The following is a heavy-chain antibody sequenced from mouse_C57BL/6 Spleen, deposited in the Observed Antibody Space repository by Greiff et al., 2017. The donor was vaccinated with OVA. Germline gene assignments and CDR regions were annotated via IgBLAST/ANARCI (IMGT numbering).Heavy chain of an antibody. V-gene: IGHV14-3*01. J-gene: IGHJ1*03. CDR3: ARATTVVATGNWYFDV. CDR1: GFNIKNTY. Sequence: VQLQQSVAELVRPGASVKLSCTASGFNIKNTYMPWVKQRPEQGLEWIGRIDPANGNTKYAPKFQGKSTITADTSSNTAYLQLSSLTSEDTAIYYCARATTVVATGNWYFDVWGTGTTVTVSS. CDR2: IDPANGNT. D-gene: IGHD1-1*01.